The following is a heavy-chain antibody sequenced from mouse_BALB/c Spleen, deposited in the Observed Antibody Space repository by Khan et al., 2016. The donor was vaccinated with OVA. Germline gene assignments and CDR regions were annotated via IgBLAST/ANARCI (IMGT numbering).Heavy chain of an antibody. J-gene: IGHJ1*01. D-gene: IGHD1-1*01. CDR2: IWRDNVK. V-gene: IGHV8-8*01. CDR3: ARMNGNGLFWGFDD. Sequence: QVTLKESGPGILQPSQTLSLTCSFSGFSLSTSGMGVGWIRQPSGKGLEWLTHIWRDNVKRYNPALESRPTISKDTSSSQVFLKIASADSADTATTDCARMNGNGLFWGFDDGGAGTSVTVSS. CDR1: GFSLSTSGMG.